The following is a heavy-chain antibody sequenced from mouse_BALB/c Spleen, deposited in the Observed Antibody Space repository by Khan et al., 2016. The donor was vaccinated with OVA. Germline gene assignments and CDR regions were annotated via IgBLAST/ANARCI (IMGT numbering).Heavy chain of an antibody. Sequence: EVQLQESGSGLVKPSQSLSLTCTVTGYSITSDYAWNWIRQFPGNKLEWMGYISYSGSTSYNPSLKSRIPITRDTSKNQFFLQLNSVTTEDTATYYCAGGRYRYPFAYWGQGTLVTVSA. J-gene: IGHJ3*01. CDR3: AGGRYRYPFAY. D-gene: IGHD2-14*01. V-gene: IGHV3-2*02. CDR2: ISYSGST. CDR1: GYSITSDYA.